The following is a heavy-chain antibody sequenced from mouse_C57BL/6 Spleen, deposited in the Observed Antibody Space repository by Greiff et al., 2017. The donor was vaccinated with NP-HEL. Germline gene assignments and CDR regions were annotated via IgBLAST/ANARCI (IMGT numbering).Heavy chain of an antibody. CDR2: IDPSDSYT. CDR3: ARRELTGTSFAY. CDR1: GYTFTSYW. V-gene: IGHV1-69*01. D-gene: IGHD4-1*01. J-gene: IGHJ3*01. Sequence: QVQLQQPGAELVMPGASVKLSCKASGYTFTSYWMHWVKQRPGQGLEWIGEIDPSDSYTNYNQKFKGKSTLTVDKSSSTAYMQLSSLTSEDSAVYYCARRELTGTSFAYWGQGTLVTVSA.